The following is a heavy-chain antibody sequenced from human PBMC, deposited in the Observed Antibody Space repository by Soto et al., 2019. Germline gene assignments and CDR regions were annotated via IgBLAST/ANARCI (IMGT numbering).Heavy chain of an antibody. CDR3: AKESIKVTGTTWPFYYYGMDV. D-gene: IGHD1-7*01. V-gene: IGHV3-23*01. J-gene: IGHJ6*02. CDR2: ISGSGGST. CDR1: GFTFSSYA. Sequence: PGGSLRLSCAASGFTFSSYAMSWVRQAPGKGLEWVSAISGSGGSTYYADSVKGRFTISRDNSKNTLYLQMNSLRAEDTAVYYCAKESIKVTGTTWPFYYYGMDVWGQGTTVTVSS.